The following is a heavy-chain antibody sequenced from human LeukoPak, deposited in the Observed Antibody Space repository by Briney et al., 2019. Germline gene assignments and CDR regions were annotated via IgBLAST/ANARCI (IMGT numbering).Heavy chain of an antibody. V-gene: IGHV3-23*01. CDR3: AKDLSRAVAADWFDP. J-gene: IGHJ5*02. D-gene: IGHD6-19*01. CDR1: GFTFSNYD. CDR2: ISDSGCST. Sequence: PGWSVRLSCAASGFTFSNYDMSWVRQAPGKGLEWVSSISDSGCSTYYADSVKGRFTISRDNSKNTLYLQMTNLRAADTAVYYCAKDLSRAVAADWFDPWDQGSLVSVSS.